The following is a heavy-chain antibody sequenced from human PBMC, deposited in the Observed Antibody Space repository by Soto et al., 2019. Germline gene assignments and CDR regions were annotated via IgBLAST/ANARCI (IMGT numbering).Heavy chain of an antibody. V-gene: IGHV4-59*12. J-gene: IGHJ5*02. Sequence: SETLSLTCTVSGGSISSYYWSWIRQSPGKGLEWIGYLYNTGSTIYNPSLKSRVTISVDRSKNQFSLKLSSVTAADTAVYYCARVPSPWGQGTLVTVSS. CDR1: GGSISSYY. CDR3: ARVPSP. CDR2: LYNTGST.